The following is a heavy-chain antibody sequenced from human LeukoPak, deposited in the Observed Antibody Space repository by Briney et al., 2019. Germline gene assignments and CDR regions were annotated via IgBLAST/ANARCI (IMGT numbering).Heavy chain of an antibody. V-gene: IGHV1-24*01. J-gene: IGHJ3*02. CDR1: GYTLTELS. CDR2: FDPEDGET. Sequence: ASVKVSFKVSGYTLTELSMHWVRQPPGKGLEWMGGFDPEDGETSYAQKFQGRVTMTEDTSTDTAYMELSSLRSEDTAVYYCATVNTIFSLSAFDIWGQGTMVTVSS. CDR3: ATVNTIFSLSAFDI. D-gene: IGHD3-9*01.